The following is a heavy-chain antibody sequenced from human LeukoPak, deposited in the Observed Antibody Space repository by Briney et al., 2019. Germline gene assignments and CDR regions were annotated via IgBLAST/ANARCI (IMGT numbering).Heavy chain of an antibody. J-gene: IGHJ5*02. V-gene: IGHV1-18*01. CDR3: ARDSSGWYFNWFDP. Sequence: GASVKVSCKASGYTFTSYGISWVRQAPGQGLEWMGWISAYNGNTNYAQKLQGRVTMTTDTSTSTAYMELRSLRSDDTAVYYCARDSSGWYFNWFDPWGQGTLVTVSS. CDR1: GYTFTSYG. CDR2: ISAYNGNT. D-gene: IGHD6-13*01.